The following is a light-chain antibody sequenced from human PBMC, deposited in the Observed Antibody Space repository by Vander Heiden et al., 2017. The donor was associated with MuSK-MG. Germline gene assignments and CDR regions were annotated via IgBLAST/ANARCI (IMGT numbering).Light chain of an antibody. CDR2: DVT. V-gene: IGLV2-14*01. CDR1: SSDVGGYNY. J-gene: IGLJ2*01. CDR3: SSYTSSSTVV. Sequence: QSALTQPASVSASPAQSFTISCTGTSSDVGGYNYVSWYQQHPGKAPKRRRYDVTNRPSGVSNRFSGSKSGNTASLTISALQAEDEADYYCSSYTSSSTVVFGGGTKLTV.